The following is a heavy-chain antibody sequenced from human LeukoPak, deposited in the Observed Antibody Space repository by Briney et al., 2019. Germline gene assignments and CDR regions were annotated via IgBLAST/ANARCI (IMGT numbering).Heavy chain of an antibody. J-gene: IGHJ4*02. CDR3: ARVGKRDGYNFDY. CDR1: GYTFTSYA. Sequence: GASVKVSCKASGYTFTSYAMNWVRQAPGQGLEWMGCINTNTGNPTYAQGFTGRFVFSLDTSVSTAYLQLSSLKAEDTAVYYCARVGKRDGYNFDYWGQGTLVTVSA. V-gene: IGHV7-4-1*02. CDR2: INTNTGNP. D-gene: IGHD5-24*01.